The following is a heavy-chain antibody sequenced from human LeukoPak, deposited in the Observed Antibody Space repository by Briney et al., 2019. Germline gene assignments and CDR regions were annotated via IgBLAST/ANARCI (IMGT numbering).Heavy chain of an antibody. CDR2: MCYGGNS. CDR1: GASIGSSPYGTAYY. V-gene: IGHV4-39*01. Sequence: TSETLSLTCTVSGASIGSSPYGTAYYWGWIRQPPGKGLGWIGSMCYGGNSYFNPSLKSRVTISVDTSKNQFSVKLNSVTAADTAVYYCASLPKYGNALKAFDIWGQGTWVAVSS. CDR3: ASLPKYGNALKAFDI. J-gene: IGHJ3*02. D-gene: IGHD6-6*01.